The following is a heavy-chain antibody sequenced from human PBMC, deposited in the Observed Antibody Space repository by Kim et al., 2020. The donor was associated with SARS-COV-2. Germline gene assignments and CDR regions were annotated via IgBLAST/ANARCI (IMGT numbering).Heavy chain of an antibody. Sequence: YNPSLKIRVTISVATSRNQFSLEMSSVTAADTTIYYCARQLGRGWWAFDSWGQGTLVTVFS. V-gene: IGHV4-39*01. J-gene: IGHJ4*02. D-gene: IGHD6-19*01. CDR3: ARQLGRGWWAFDS.